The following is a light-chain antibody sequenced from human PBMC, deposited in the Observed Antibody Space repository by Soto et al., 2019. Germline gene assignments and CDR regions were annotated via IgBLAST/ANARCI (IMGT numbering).Light chain of an antibody. Sequence: DVVMTQTPLSLSVAPGQPASISCKSSQSLLHITGETFLFWYHQKPGQSPQLPIYEVSNRVSGVPDRVSGSGSGTDFTLEISRVETDDVGIYYCMQGTQLPPTFGQGTRLGIE. J-gene: IGKJ5*01. V-gene: IGKV2-29*03. CDR3: MQGTQLPPT. CDR2: EVS. CDR1: QSLLHITGETF.